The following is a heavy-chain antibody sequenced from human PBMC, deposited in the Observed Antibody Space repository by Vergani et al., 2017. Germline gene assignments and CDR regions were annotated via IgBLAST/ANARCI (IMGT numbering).Heavy chain of an antibody. V-gene: IGHV3-11*06. D-gene: IGHD1-7*01. CDR1: GFTFSDYY. CDR2: ISSSSSYT. CDR3: ARVRELELRPYYFDY. J-gene: IGHJ4*02. Sequence: VQLLESGGGLVKPGGSLRLSCAASGFTFSDYYMSWIRQAPGKGLEWVSYISSSSSYTNYADSVKGRFTISRDNAKNSLYLQMNSLRAEDTAVYYCARVRELELRPYYFDYWGQGTLVTVSS.